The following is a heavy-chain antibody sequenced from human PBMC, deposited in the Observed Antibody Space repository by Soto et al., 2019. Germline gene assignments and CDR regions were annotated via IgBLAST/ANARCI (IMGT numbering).Heavy chain of an antibody. CDR3: ARGSSNWAYYFDF. V-gene: IGHV3-48*02. CDR2: ITSSGTTV. D-gene: IGHD6-13*01. CDR1: GFTFSSYS. Sequence: EVHLVESGGGLVQPGGSLRLSCAASGFTFSSYSLNWVRQAPGKGLEWVAYITSSGTTVYYADSVRGRFTISRDHAKNSLYLQMNSLRDDDTAVYYCARGSSNWAYYFDFWGQGTLVTVSS. J-gene: IGHJ4*02.